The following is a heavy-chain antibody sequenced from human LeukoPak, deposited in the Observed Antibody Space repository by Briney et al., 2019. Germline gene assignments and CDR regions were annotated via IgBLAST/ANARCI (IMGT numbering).Heavy chain of an antibody. D-gene: IGHD2-21*01. CDR3: ARAELFGGIPYYFDY. V-gene: IGHV1-69*13. Sequence: SVKVSCTASGGTFSSYAISWVRQAPGQGLEWMGGIIPIFGTANYAQKFQGRVTITADESTSTAYMELSSLRSEDTAVYYCARAELFGGIPYYFDYWGQGTLVTVSS. CDR1: GGTFSSYA. CDR2: IIPIFGTA. J-gene: IGHJ4*02.